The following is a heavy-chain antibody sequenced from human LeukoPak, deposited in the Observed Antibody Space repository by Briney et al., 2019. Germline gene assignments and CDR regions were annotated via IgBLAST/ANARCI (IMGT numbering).Heavy chain of an antibody. CDR2: ISFDGSNK. CDR1: GFTFSSYV. V-gene: IGHV3-30-3*01. D-gene: IGHD3-9*01. Sequence: GGSLRLSCAASGFTFSSYVMHWVRQAPGEGLEWVAVISFDGSNKYYGDSLKGRFTISRDNSKNTLYLQMNSLRGEDMAIYYCARDFGWLSGFDYWGQGTLVTVSS. CDR3: ARDFGWLSGFDY. J-gene: IGHJ4*02.